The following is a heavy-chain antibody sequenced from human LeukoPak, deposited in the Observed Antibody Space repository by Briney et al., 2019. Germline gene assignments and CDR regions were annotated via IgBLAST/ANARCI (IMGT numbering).Heavy chain of an antibody. Sequence: SETLSLTCTVSGGSISSYYWSWIRQPPGKGLEWIGYIYYSGSTNYNPSLKSRVTISVDTSKNQFSLKLSSVTAADTAVYYCARHGYSGYDSLFTDPFDIWGQGTMVTVSS. V-gene: IGHV4-59*08. CDR1: GGSISSYY. D-gene: IGHD5-12*01. CDR2: IYYSGST. J-gene: IGHJ3*02. CDR3: ARHGYSGYDSLFTDPFDI.